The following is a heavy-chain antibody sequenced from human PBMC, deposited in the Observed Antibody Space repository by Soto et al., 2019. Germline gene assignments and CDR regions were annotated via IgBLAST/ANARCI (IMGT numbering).Heavy chain of an antibody. CDR3: ARDSTYSGSYRYFDY. Sequence: SETLSLTCTVSGGSISSYYCSWIRQPPGKGLEWIGYIYYSGSTNYNPSLKSRVTISVDTSKNQFSLKLSSVTAADTAVYYCARDSTYSGSYRYFDYWGQGTLVTVSS. J-gene: IGHJ4*02. D-gene: IGHD1-26*01. V-gene: IGHV4-59*01. CDR2: IYYSGST. CDR1: GGSISSYY.